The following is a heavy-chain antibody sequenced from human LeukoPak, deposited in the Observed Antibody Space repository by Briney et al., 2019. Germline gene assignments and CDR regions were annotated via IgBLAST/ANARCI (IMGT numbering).Heavy chain of an antibody. CDR1: GFTFSSYG. CDR3: AKLDSSSSADY. Sequence: GGSLRLSCAASGFTFSSYGMHWVRQAPGKGLEWVAVISYDGSNKYYADSVKGRFTISRDNSKNTLYLQMNSLRVEDTAVYYCAKLDSSSSADYWGQGTLVTVSS. CDR2: ISYDGSNK. J-gene: IGHJ4*02. V-gene: IGHV3-30*18. D-gene: IGHD6-6*01.